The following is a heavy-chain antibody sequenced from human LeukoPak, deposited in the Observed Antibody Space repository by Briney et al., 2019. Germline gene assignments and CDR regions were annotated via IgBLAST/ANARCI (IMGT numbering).Heavy chain of an antibody. CDR1: GGSVNSNDHF. Sequence: PSETLSLTCTVSGGSVNSNDHFWTWIRQPAGKALEWIGRIYVNGGTDYSPSLKSRVTISLDTSKNQFSLKLNSVTAADTAVYFCARSSGYESVHGDYDRRFDYWGQGTLVTVSS. D-gene: IGHD4-17*01. J-gene: IGHJ4*02. V-gene: IGHV4-61*02. CDR3: ARSSGYESVHGDYDRRFDY. CDR2: IYVNGGT.